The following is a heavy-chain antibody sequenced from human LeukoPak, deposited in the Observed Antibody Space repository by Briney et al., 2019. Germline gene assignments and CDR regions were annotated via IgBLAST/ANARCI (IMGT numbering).Heavy chain of an antibody. D-gene: IGHD2-15*01. CDR3: ARDHRLYCSGGSCLLGDY. CDR1: GYTFTSYG. Sequence: VASVKVSCKASGYTFTSYGISWVRQAPGQGLEWMGWISAYNGNTNYAQKLQGRVTMTTDTSTSTAYMELRSLRSDDTAVYYCARDHRLYCSGGSCLLGDYWGQGTLVTVSS. V-gene: IGHV1-18*01. J-gene: IGHJ4*02. CDR2: ISAYNGNT.